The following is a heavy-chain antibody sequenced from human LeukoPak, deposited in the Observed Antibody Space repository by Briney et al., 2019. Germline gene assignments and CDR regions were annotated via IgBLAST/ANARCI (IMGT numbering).Heavy chain of an antibody. CDR1: GFTFSTSW. Sequence: GSLRLSCGASGFTFSTSWMIWVRQAPGKGLEWVAVMSDDGNNKYYADFVKGRFTISRDNFKNTLYLQMNSLGTEDTAVYYCAKVTNWNDLEGIDYWGQGTLVTVSS. J-gene: IGHJ4*02. D-gene: IGHD4-17*01. V-gene: IGHV3-30*18. CDR3: AKVTNWNDLEGIDY. CDR2: MSDDGNNK.